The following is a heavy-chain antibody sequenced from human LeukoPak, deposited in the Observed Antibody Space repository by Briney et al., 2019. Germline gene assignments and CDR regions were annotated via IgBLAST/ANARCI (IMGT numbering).Heavy chain of an antibody. CDR1: GYPFTSYG. CDR2: ISANNGYT. Sequence: ASVKVSCKASGYPFTSYGISWVRQAPGRGLEWMGWISANNGYTNYAQKLQGRVTMTTDTSTGTVYMELRSLTSDDTAVYYCARDMTYEVDYWGQGTLPTVSS. D-gene: IGHD5-12*01. CDR3: ARDMTYEVDY. V-gene: IGHV1-18*01. J-gene: IGHJ4*02.